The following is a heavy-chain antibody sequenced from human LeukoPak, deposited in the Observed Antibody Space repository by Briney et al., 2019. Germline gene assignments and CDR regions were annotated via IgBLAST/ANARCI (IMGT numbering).Heavy chain of an antibody. Sequence: ASVKVSCKASGYTFTSYGIGWVRQAPGQGLEWMGWISAYNGNTNYAQKLQGRVTMTTDTSTSTAYMELRSLRSDDTAVYYCARDSAPYCSGGSCYSAFWGQGTLVTVSS. CDR2: ISAYNGNT. CDR1: GYTFTSYG. CDR3: ARDSAPYCSGGSCYSAF. D-gene: IGHD2-15*01. V-gene: IGHV1-18*01. J-gene: IGHJ4*02.